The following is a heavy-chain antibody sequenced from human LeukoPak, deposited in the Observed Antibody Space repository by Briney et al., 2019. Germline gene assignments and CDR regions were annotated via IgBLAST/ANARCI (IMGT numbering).Heavy chain of an antibody. CDR1: VYTFTGYY. Sequence: ASVKVSCKASVYTFTGYYMHWVRQAPGQGLEWMGWINPNSGGTNYAQKFQGRVTMTRDTSISTAYMELSRLRSDDTAVYYCARGRRGSAAPFDYWGQGTLVTVSS. CDR2: INPNSGGT. V-gene: IGHV1-2*02. J-gene: IGHJ4*02. CDR3: ARGRRGSAAPFDY. D-gene: IGHD6-13*01.